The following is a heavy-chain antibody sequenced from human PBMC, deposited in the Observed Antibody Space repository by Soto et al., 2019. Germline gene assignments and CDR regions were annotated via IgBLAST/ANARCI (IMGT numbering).Heavy chain of an antibody. CDR1: GGSFSGYF. D-gene: IGHD3-9*01. J-gene: IGHJ4*02. V-gene: IGHV4-34*01. CDR2: INHSGST. CDR3: GLAGYDIFTGYYFDY. Sequence: SETLSLTCAVYGGSFSGYFWSWIRQPPGKGLEWIGEINHSGSTNYNLSLKSRVTISVDTSKNQFSLKLTSVTAADTAVYYCGLAGYDIFTGYYFDYWGQGTLVTVSS.